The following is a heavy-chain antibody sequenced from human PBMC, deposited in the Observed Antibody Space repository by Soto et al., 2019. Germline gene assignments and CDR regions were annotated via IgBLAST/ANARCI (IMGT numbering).Heavy chain of an antibody. D-gene: IGHD3-9*01. J-gene: IGHJ4*02. Sequence: EVQVLESGGGFVQPGASLRLSCAASGFTFSLSAMSWVRQAPGRGLEWVSSISGGGGSTEYADSVKGRFTISRDNSKDTVHLQITSLRAEDTAVYYCAKGPEYDILTGCDYWGQGALVTVSS. CDR2: ISGGGGST. V-gene: IGHV3-23*01. CDR3: AKGPEYDILTGCDY. CDR1: GFTFSLSA.